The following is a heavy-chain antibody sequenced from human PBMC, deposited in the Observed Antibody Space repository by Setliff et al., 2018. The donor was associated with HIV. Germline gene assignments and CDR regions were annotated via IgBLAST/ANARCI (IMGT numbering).Heavy chain of an antibody. J-gene: IGHJ4*02. V-gene: IGHV1-18*01. Sequence: ASVKVSCKTSGYDFRRSGIAWVRQVPGHGLEWMGWIRPQNGKTKYAKRFQGRVSMTTDTSTTTVYMELLVLTSQDTAVYYCVRDRETVSISGVAVPYFDYWGQGTQVTAPQ. CDR2: IRPQNGKT. CDR3: VRDRETVSISGVAVPYFDY. CDR1: GYDFRRSG. D-gene: IGHD3-3*01.